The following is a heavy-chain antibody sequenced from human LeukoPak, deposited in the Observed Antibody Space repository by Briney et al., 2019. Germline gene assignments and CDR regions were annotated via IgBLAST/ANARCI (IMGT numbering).Heavy chain of an antibody. CDR3: VRDKVSGPTLLDH. Sequence: GGSLTLSCEAFEFTFSNYWMSWVRQAPGKGLEWVANINEDGSVKYYADSVKGRFTISRDNARNSVFLQMNSLRAEDTAVYLCVRDKVSGPTLLDHWGQGTLVTVSS. CDR1: EFTFSNYW. CDR2: INEDGSVK. D-gene: IGHD5/OR15-5a*01. V-gene: IGHV3-7*01. J-gene: IGHJ4*02.